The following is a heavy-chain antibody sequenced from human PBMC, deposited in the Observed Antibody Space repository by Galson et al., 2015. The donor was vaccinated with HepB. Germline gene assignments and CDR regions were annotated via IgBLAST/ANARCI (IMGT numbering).Heavy chain of an antibody. D-gene: IGHD3-22*01. CDR1: GFTFSSYA. CDR2: ISGSGGST. V-gene: IGHV3-23*01. Sequence: SLRLSCAASGFTFSSYAMSWVRQAPGKGLEWVSAISGSGGSTYYADSVKGRFTISRDNSKNTLYLQMNSLRAGDTAVYYCAKEMVFYDSSGYYPHDAFDIWGQGTMVTVSS. J-gene: IGHJ3*02. CDR3: AKEMVFYDSSGYYPHDAFDI.